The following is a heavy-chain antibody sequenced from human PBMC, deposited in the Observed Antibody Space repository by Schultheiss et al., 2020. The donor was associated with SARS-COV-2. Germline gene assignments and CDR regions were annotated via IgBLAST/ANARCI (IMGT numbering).Heavy chain of an antibody. V-gene: IGHV3-23*01. D-gene: IGHD1-26*01. Sequence: GGSLRLSYAASGFTFSSYAMSWVRQAPGKGLEWVSAISGSGGSTYYADSVKGRFTISRDNSKNTLYLQMNSLRAEDTAVYYCARVGRGTAPLYYGMDVWGQGTTVTVSS. J-gene: IGHJ6*02. CDR3: ARVGRGTAPLYYGMDV. CDR2: ISGSGGST. CDR1: GFTFSSYA.